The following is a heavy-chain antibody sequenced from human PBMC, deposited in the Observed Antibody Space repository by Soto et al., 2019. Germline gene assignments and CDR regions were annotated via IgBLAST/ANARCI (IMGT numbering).Heavy chain of an antibody. CDR3: ARSDGWYAHHS. Sequence: QVQLQESGPGLVKPSGALSLTCAVSGASISTNNWWSWVRQPPGKGLEWIGEIYQSGSTSYNPSLKSRVTISVDKSKKQFSLKLSSVTAADTAVYYCARSDGWYAHHSWGQGTLVTVSS. CDR2: IYQSGST. D-gene: IGHD6-19*01. CDR1: GASISTNNW. V-gene: IGHV4-4*02. J-gene: IGHJ4*02.